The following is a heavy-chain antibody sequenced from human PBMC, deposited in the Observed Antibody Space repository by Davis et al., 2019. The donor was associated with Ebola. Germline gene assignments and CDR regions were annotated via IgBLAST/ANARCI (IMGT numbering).Heavy chain of an antibody. CDR1: GFTFSSFA. V-gene: IGHV3-23*01. D-gene: IGHD6-13*01. CDR3: ANPGIEAGVFDY. Sequence: GESLKISCAASGFTFSSFALSWVRQAPGKGLEWLSGISGSGVTTYYADSVKGRFTISRDNSKNRLYLQMNSLRVDDTAIYYCANPGIEAGVFDYWGRGTVVTVSS. CDR2: ISGSGVTT. J-gene: IGHJ4*02.